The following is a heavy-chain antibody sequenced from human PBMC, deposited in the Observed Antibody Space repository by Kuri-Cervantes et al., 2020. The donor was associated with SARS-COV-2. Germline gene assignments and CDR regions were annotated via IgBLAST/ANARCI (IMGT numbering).Heavy chain of an antibody. Sequence: SETLSLTCTVSGGSISSYYWSWIRQPAGKGLEWIGRIYSSGSANYNPSLKSRVTMSVDSSKNQFSLKLSSVTSADTAVYYCARGDGAYSSSSPFDYWGQGTLVTVSS. CDR2: IYSSGSA. J-gene: IGHJ4*02. CDR3: ARGDGAYSSSSPFDY. D-gene: IGHD6-6*01. V-gene: IGHV4-4*07. CDR1: GGSISSYY.